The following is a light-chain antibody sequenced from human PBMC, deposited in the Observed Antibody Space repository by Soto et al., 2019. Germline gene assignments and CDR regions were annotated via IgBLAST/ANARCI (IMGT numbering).Light chain of an antibody. Sequence: QSALTQPASVSGSPGQSITISCTGTSSDVGGYNYVSWYQQYPGKAPKLMIYEVTHRPSGVSNRFSGSKSGNTASLTISGLQAEDEADYYCSSYTITNILSYVFGTGTKVTV. CDR1: SSDVGGYNY. CDR2: EVT. CDR3: SSYTITNILSYV. J-gene: IGLJ1*01. V-gene: IGLV2-14*01.